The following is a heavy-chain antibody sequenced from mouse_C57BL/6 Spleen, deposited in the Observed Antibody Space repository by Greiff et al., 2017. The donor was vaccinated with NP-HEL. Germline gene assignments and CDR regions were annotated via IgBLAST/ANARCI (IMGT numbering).Heavy chain of an antibody. CDR2: ISDGGSYT. CDR3: ATYYGSSLYAMDY. Sequence: EVQGVESGGGLVKPGGSLKLSCAASGFTFSSYAMSWVRQTPEKRLEWVATISDGGSYTYYPDNVKGRFTISRDNAKNNLYLQMSHLKSEDTAMYYCATYYGSSLYAMDYWGQGTSVTVSS. D-gene: IGHD1-1*01. CDR1: GFTFSSYA. V-gene: IGHV5-4*01. J-gene: IGHJ4*01.